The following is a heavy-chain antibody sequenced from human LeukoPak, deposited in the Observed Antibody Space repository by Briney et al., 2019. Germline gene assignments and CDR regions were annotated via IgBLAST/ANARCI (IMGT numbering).Heavy chain of an antibody. CDR1: GGSISRYY. V-gene: IGHV4-59*08. Sequence: PSETVSLTCTDSGGSISRYYWSWIRQPPAKGLEWIGYIYYSGSTNYNPSLKSRVTISVDTSKNQFSLKVTSVTAADTAIYYCARHDSSGYKYWGQGTLVTVSS. D-gene: IGHD3-22*01. J-gene: IGHJ4*02. CDR2: IYYSGST. CDR3: ARHDSSGYKY.